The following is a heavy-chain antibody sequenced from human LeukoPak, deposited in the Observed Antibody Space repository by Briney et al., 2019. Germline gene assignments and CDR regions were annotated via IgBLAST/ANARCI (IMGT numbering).Heavy chain of an antibody. CDR1: GFSFSSYS. Sequence: GGSLKLSCAASGFSFSSYSMNWVRQAPGKGLEWVSSISSSSNKYYADAVKGRFTISRDNAKNSLYLQMNSLKTEDTAVYYCTRDQTPYYWGQGTLVTVSS. V-gene: IGHV3-21*03. J-gene: IGHJ4*02. CDR3: TRDQTPYY. CDR2: ISSSSNK.